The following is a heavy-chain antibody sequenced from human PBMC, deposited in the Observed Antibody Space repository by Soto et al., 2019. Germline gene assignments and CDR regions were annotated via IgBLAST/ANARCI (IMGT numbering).Heavy chain of an antibody. CDR3: AKPRSTDPAGYSSGWYLDY. J-gene: IGHJ4*02. CDR2: ISGSGGST. D-gene: IGHD6-19*01. CDR1: GFTFSGYA. Sequence: GGSLRLSCAASGFTFSGYAMRWVRHAPGKGLEWVSAISGSGGSTYYADSVKGRFTISRDNSKNTLYLQMNSLRAEDTAVYYCAKPRSTDPAGYSSGWYLDYWGQGTLVTVSS. V-gene: IGHV3-23*01.